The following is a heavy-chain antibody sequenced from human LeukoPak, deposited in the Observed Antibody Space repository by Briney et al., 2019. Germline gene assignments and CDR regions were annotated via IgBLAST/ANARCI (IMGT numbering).Heavy chain of an antibody. CDR3: AKGMFGSGWYGDDY. Sequence: EGSLRLSCAASGFTFSSYAMSWVRQAPGKGLEWVSAISGSGGSTYYADSVKGRFTISRDNSKNTLYLQMDSLRAEDTAVYYCAKGMFGSGWYGDDYWGQGTLVTVSS. CDR2: ISGSGGST. D-gene: IGHD6-19*01. CDR1: GFTFSSYA. J-gene: IGHJ4*02. V-gene: IGHV3-23*01.